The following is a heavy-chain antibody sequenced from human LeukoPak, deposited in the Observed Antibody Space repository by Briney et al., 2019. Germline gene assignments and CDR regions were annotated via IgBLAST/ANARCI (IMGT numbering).Heavy chain of an antibody. D-gene: IGHD3-22*01. J-gene: IGHJ6*02. V-gene: IGHV4-39*01. CDR2: IYYSGST. CDR3: ASFGIYYDSSGYYRDYYYYGMDV. Sequence: SETLSLTCTVSGGSISSSSYYWGRIRQPPGKGLEWIGSIYYSGSTYYNPSLKSRVTISVDTSKNQFSLKLSSVTAADTAVYYCASFGIYYDSSGYYRDYYYYGMDVWGQGTTVTVSS. CDR1: GGSISSSSYY.